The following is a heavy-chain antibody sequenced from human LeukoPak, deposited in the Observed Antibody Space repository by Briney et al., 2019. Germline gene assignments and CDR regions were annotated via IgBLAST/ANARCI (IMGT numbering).Heavy chain of an antibody. V-gene: IGHV4-61*08. CDR2: IYTSGST. CDR1: GVSVSSDDYY. D-gene: IGHD3-9*01. Sequence: PSETLSLTCTVSGVSVSSDDYYWSWIRQPPGKGLEYIGRIYTSGSTNYNPSLKSRVTISVDTSKNQFSLKLSSVTAADTAVYYCARGSDILTGYPLGYWGQGTLVTVSS. CDR3: ARGSDILTGYPLGY. J-gene: IGHJ4*02.